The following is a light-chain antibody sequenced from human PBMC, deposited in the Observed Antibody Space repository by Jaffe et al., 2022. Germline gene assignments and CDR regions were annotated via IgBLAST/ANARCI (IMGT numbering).Light chain of an antibody. J-gene: IGLJ2*01. CDR1: STDTSDHQF. CDR3: TSVSSTSTVL. Sequence: QSALTQPASVSGSPGQSITISCTGISTDTSDHQFVSWYQQHAGKAPKLLIYDVRNRPSGVSHRFSGSKSGNTASLTISGLQVEDEADYYCTSVSSTSTVLVGGGTKLTVL. CDR2: DVR. V-gene: IGLV2-14*03.